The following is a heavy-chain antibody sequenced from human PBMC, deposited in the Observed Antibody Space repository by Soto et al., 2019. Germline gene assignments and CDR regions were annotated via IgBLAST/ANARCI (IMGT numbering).Heavy chain of an antibody. CDR3: ARGPTDYYDNSANYFLDY. CDR2: ISTYNGNT. D-gene: IGHD3-22*01. J-gene: IGHJ4*02. CDR1: GYTFITYG. Sequence: QVQLVQSGAEVKKPGASVKVSCKASGYTFITYGVSWVLQAPGQGLDWLGWISTYNGNTRYAERLQGRVTMITDTTTNTAYMELRNLRSDDTAVYYCARGPTDYYDNSANYFLDYWGQGTLVTVSS. V-gene: IGHV1-18*01.